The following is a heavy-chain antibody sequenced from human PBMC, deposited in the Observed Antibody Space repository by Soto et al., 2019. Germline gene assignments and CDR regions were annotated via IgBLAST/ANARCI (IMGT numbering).Heavy chain of an antibody. CDR3: ARDNPSGYGDC. CDR1: GLTSVGNT. D-gene: IGHD5-12*01. V-gene: IGHV3-48*01. Sequence: EVQLVESGGGLVQPGGSLGFPLEAPGLTSVGNTINWFAQVQGKGLEWVSYISSSSSTIYYADSVKGRFTISRDNAKNSLSLQMNSLRAEDTAVYYCARDNPSGYGDCWGQGTLVTVSS. CDR2: ISSSSSTI. J-gene: IGHJ4*02.